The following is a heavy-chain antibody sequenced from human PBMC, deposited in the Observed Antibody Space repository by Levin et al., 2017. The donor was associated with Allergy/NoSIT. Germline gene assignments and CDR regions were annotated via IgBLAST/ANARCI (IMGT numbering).Heavy chain of an antibody. CDR3: AVESEVMYSSSSGAYYYYGMDV. V-gene: IGHV4-4*02. J-gene: IGHJ6*02. CDR2: IYHSGST. Sequence: PSETLSLTCAVSGGSISSSNWWSWVRQPPGKGLEWIGEIYHSGSTNYNPSLKSRVTISVDKSKNQFSLKLSSVTAADTAVYYCAVESEVMYSSSSGAYYYYGMDVWGQGTTVTVSS. D-gene: IGHD6-6*01. CDR1: GGSISSSNW.